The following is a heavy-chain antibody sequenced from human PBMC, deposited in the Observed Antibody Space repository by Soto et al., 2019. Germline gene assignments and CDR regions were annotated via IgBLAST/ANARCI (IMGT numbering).Heavy chain of an antibody. V-gene: IGHV3-48*01. CDR2: ISSSSSTI. CDR1: GVTFSSYS. CDR3: ARDTIYYFYYYMDF. J-gene: IGHJ6*03. D-gene: IGHD3-3*01. Sequence: PGGSLRLSCAASGVTFSSYSMNWVRQAPGKGLEWVSYISSSSSTIYYADSVKGRFTISRDNAKNSLYLQMNSLRAEDTVVYYCARDTIYYFYYYMDFWVKGTTVTVSS.